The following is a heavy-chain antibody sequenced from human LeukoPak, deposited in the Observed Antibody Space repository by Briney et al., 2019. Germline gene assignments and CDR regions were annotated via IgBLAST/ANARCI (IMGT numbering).Heavy chain of an antibody. V-gene: IGHV5-51*01. CDR1: GYVFTNYW. Sequence: GESLKISCKGSGYVFTNYWIGWVRPMPGKGLEWMGIIYPGDSDTRYSPSFQGQVTISADKSISTAYLQWSSLKASDNATYYCARLKTDTAMVLDYWGQGTLVTVSS. D-gene: IGHD5-18*01. CDR3: ARLKTDTAMVLDY. J-gene: IGHJ4*02. CDR2: IYPGDSDT.